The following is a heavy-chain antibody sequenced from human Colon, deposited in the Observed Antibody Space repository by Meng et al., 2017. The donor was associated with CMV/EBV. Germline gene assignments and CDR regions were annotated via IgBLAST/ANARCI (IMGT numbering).Heavy chain of an antibody. J-gene: IGHJ4*02. CDR2: ISTLNCNT. Sequence: CKASGYTFTHSGMSWLRQAPGQGLEWMGWISTLNCNTNYAKKFQDRVTMTTDPATSIAYMELRSLKSDDTAVYFCARDRGTYLAYLDSWGQGTLVTVSS. D-gene: IGHD3-16*01. CDR1: GYTFTHSG. V-gene: IGHV1-18*01. CDR3: ARDRGTYLAYLDS.